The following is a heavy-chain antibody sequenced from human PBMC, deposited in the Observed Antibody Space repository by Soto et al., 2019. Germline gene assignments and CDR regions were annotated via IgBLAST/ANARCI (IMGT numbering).Heavy chain of an antibody. J-gene: IGHJ4*02. CDR1: GYRFTSYG. V-gene: IGHV1-18*01. D-gene: IGHD2-2*01. CDR3: ATLYCSTTSCQLDY. Sequence: QAQLVQSGTEVKKPGASVKVSCKASGYRFTSYGIIWVRQAPGQGLEWMGWISADNGNTNYAQKVQGRVTMTTDTSTSTAYMELRSLRSDDTAVYYCATLYCSTTSCQLDYWGQGTLVTVSS. CDR2: ISADNGNT.